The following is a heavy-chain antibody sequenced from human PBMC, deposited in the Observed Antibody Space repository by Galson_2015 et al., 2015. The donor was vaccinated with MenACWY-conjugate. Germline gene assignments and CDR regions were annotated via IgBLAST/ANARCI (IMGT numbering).Heavy chain of an antibody. J-gene: IGHJ4*02. Sequence: SLRLSCAASGFTFSSYGMHWVRQAPGKGLEWVAVISYDGSNNYYADSVKGRFTISRDNSKNTLYLQMNSLRAEDTAVYYCAKGGRVIPAARAPLFDYWGQGTLVTVSS. CDR3: AKGGRVIPAARAPLFDY. CDR1: GFTFSSYG. CDR2: ISYDGSNN. D-gene: IGHD2-2*01. V-gene: IGHV3-30*18.